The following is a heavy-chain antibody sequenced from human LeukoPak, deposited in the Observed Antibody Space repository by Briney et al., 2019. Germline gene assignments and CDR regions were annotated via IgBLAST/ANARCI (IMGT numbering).Heavy chain of an antibody. CDR3: ARIDYFYGMDV. V-gene: IGHV3-21*01. CDR2: ISSSSYI. Sequence: GGSLRLSCAASGFTFSTYGMNWVRQAPGKGLEWVSSISSSSYIYYADSVKGRFTISRDNAKNSLYLQMNSLRAEDTAVYYCARIDYFYGMDVWGQGTTVTVSS. J-gene: IGHJ6*02. CDR1: GFTFSTYG.